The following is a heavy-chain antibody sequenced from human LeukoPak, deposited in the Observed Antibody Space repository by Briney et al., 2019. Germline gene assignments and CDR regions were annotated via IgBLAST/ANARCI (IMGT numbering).Heavy chain of an antibody. V-gene: IGHV3-21*01. J-gene: IGHJ1*01. D-gene: IGHD1-26*01. CDR1: GFTFSSYS. Sequence: PGRSLRLSCAASGFTFSSYSMNWVRQAPGKGLEWVSSISSSSSYIYYADSVKGRFTISRDNAKNSLYLQMNSLRAEDTAVYYCARLGWELWEAEYFQHWGQGTLVTVSS. CDR3: ARLGWELWEAEYFQH. CDR2: ISSSSSYI.